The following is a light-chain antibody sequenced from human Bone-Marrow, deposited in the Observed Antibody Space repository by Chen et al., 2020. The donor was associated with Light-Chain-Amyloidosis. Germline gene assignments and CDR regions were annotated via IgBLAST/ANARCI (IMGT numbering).Light chain of an antibody. V-gene: IGLV3-25*03. Sequence: SYELTQPPSVSVSPGQTARITCSGDDLPTKYAYWYQQKPGQAPVLVIQRDTERPSGISEQFSGSSSGTTATLTSSGVQAEDEADYHCQSADSSGTYEVIFGGGTKLTVL. CDR3: QSADSSGTYEVI. CDR2: RDT. CDR1: DLPTKY. J-gene: IGLJ2*01.